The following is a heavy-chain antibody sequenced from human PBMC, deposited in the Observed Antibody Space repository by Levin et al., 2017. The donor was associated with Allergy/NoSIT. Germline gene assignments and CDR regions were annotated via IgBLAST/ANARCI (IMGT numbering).Heavy chain of an antibody. CDR1: GGTFSSYA. Sequence: ASVKVSCKASGGTFSSYAISWVRQAPGQGLEWMGGIIPIFGTANYAQKFQGRVTITADESTSTAYMELSSLRSEDTAVYYCAREAYSGSYYYYYYGMDGWGQGTTVTVSS. V-gene: IGHV1-69*13. J-gene: IGHJ6*02. D-gene: IGHD1-26*01. CDR2: IIPIFGTA. CDR3: AREAYSGSYYYYYYGMDG.